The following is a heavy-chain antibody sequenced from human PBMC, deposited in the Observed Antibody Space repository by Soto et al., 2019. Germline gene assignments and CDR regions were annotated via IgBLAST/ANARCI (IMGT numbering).Heavy chain of an antibody. CDR2: IWYDGSKK. Sequence: GGSLRLSCAASGFTFSNYGMHWVRQAPGRGLQWVAIIWYDGSKKYYGDSVKGRFTISRDNSKSTLYLQMSSLRPEDTAVYYCVKGYGSGTYYVEYFDYWGQGTLVTVSS. D-gene: IGHD3-10*01. CDR3: VKGYGSGTYYVEYFDY. CDR1: GFTFSNYG. J-gene: IGHJ4*02. V-gene: IGHV3-30*02.